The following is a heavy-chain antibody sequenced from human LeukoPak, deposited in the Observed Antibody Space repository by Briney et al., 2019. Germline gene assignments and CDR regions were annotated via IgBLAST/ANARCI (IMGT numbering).Heavy chain of an antibody. CDR1: GGSFSGYY. CDR2: INHSGST. CDR3: ARGVNWIDP. V-gene: IGHV4-34*01. Sequence: SETLSLTCAVYGGSFSGYYWSWIRQPPGKGLEWIGEINHSGSTNYNPSLKSRVTISIDTSKNQFSLKLSSVTAADTAVYYCARGVNWIDPWGQGTLVTVSS. J-gene: IGHJ5*02.